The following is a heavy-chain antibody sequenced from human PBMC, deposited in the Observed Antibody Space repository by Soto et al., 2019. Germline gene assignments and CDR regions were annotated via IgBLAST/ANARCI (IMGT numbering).Heavy chain of an antibody. J-gene: IGHJ4*02. V-gene: IGHV4-31*11. D-gene: IGHD3-10*01. CDR1: GDLISSGDYY. CDR2: IHISGNT. Sequence: PSETLSLTCAVSGDLISSGDYYWSWFRQQSGKGLEWMGYIHISGNTHYNPSLKSRVTISVDPSENQFSLRLSSVTAADTAVYFCARALPASTGTHHSASGTYYVSPFDYWGQGTLVTVSS. CDR3: ARALPASTGTHHSASGTYYVSPFDY.